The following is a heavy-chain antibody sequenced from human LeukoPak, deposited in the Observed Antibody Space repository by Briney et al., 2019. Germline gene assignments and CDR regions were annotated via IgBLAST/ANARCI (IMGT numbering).Heavy chain of an antibody. CDR3: ARGPPGGDPVNFDY. D-gene: IGHD2-21*02. Sequence: GGSLRLSCAASGFTFSSYAMLWVRQAPGKGLEWGAVISYDGSNKYYADSVKGRFTISRDNSKNTLYLQMNSLRAEDTAVYYCARGPPGGDPVNFDYWGQGTLVTVSS. J-gene: IGHJ4*02. V-gene: IGHV3-30-3*01. CDR2: ISYDGSNK. CDR1: GFTFSSYA.